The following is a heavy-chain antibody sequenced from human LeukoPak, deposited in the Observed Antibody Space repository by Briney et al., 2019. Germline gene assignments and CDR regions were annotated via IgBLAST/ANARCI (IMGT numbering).Heavy chain of an antibody. CDR1: GYTLTELS. Sequence: GASAKVSCKVSGYTLTELSMHWVRQAPGKGLEWMGGFDPEDGETIYAQKFQGRVTMTEDTSTDTAYMELSSLRSEDTAVYYCATVVGDRAAATLVSDTYYYYYYMDVWGKGTTVTVSS. CDR2: FDPEDGET. CDR3: ATVVGDRAAATLVSDTYYYYYYMDV. V-gene: IGHV1-24*01. D-gene: IGHD6-13*01. J-gene: IGHJ6*03.